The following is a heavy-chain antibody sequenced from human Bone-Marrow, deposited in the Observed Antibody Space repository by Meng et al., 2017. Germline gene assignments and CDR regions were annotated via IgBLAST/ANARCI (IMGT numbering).Heavy chain of an antibody. J-gene: IGHJ2*01. Sequence: VQLYESVPGLWLPPQTLSHACSVSGGSITGGRYYLRWIRQHPGKGLGWIGYIHSSGSTYYHPSLKSLVTISVDTSQTQFSLKLSSVTAADTAVYCCARVGRGETYFDLWGRGTLVTVSS. CDR3: ARVGRGETYFDL. CDR1: GGSITGGRYY. CDR2: IHSSGST. V-gene: IGHV4-31*01. D-gene: IGHD5-24*01.